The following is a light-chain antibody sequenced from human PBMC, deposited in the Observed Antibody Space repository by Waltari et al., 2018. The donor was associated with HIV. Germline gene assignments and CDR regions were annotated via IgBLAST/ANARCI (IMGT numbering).Light chain of an antibody. CDR2: STS. Sequence: QTVVTQEPSLPVSPGGTVTLTCASSTGAVTSGYYPNWFQQKPGQAPRALICSTSNKHSWTPARFSGSLLGGKAALTLSGVQPEDEAEYYCLLYYGGAWVFGGGTKLTVL. V-gene: IGLV7-43*01. CDR3: LLYYGGAWV. J-gene: IGLJ3*02. CDR1: TGAVTSGYY.